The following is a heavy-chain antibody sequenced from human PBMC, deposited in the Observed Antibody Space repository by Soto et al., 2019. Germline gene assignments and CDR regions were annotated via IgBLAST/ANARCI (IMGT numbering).Heavy chain of an antibody. V-gene: IGHV3-33*01. Sequence: QVQLVETGGGVVQPGRSLRLSCVASGFTFSTHAMHWVRQAPGKGMEWVAVVWSDGNKQYYGDSVMGRFTISRDNSSNTRYPQIISLRAEDTALYLCASAPPSSGWYRNIYYYYGLYAWGQGTTVPVTS. CDR1: GFTFSTHA. J-gene: IGHJ6*02. CDR2: VWSDGNKQ. D-gene: IGHD6-19*01. CDR3: ASAPPSSGWYRNIYYYYGLYA.